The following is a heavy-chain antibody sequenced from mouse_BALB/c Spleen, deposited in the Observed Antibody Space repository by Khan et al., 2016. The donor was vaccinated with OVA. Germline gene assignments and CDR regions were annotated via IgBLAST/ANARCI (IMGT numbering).Heavy chain of an antibody. CDR3: TRGGYYGKSLFAY. CDR1: GYTFTSYW. V-gene: IGHV1S22*01. CDR2: IYPGSGST. D-gene: IGHD2-1*01. Sequence: LQQPGSELVRPGASVKLSCKASGYTFTSYWMHWVKQRHGQGLEWIGNIYPGSGSTNYDEKFKSKGTLTVDTSSSTAYLHLRSLTSEDSAFYYCTRGGYYGKSLFAYWGQGTLVTVSA. J-gene: IGHJ3*01.